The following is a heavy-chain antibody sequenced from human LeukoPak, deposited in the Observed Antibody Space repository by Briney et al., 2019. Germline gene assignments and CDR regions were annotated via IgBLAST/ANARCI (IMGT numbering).Heavy chain of an antibody. CDR2: ISSSGSAI. CDR1: GFTFSDYY. J-gene: IGHJ4*02. D-gene: IGHD1-14*01. CDR3: ARERNSYFDY. Sequence: GVSLRLSCAASGFTFSDYYMSWIRQAPGKGLEWVSYISSSGSAIYYADSVKGRFTISRDNAKNSLYLQVNSLRAEDTAVYYCARERNSYFDYWGQGTLVTVSS. V-gene: IGHV3-11*01.